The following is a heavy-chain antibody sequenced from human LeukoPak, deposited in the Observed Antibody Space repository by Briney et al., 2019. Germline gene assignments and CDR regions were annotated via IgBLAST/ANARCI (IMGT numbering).Heavy chain of an antibody. D-gene: IGHD5-18*01. V-gene: IGHV3-7*01. J-gene: IGHJ4*02. Sequence: GGSLRLSCAASGFTFSSYWMSWIRQAPGEGLEWVANIKQDVSDKYYVDSVKGLFTISRDNAKTSLYLQMNSLRAEDTAVYCCARDTGGGYSCYDCWGQGTLVTVSS. CDR3: ARDTGGGYSCYDC. CDR2: IKQDVSDK. CDR1: GFTFSSYW.